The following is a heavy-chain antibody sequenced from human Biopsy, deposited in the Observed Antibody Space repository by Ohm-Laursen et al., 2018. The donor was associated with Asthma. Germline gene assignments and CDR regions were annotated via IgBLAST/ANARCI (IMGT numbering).Heavy chain of an antibody. V-gene: IGHV1-69*05. Sequence: GASVKVSCKAPGGTFSNFAISWARQAPGQGLGWLGGIMTVFGTTNHAQKFQGRVTTTTDESTSTVYMEVTSLRSEDTAIYYCARCQVGYSSGWSLLLKKIYYSGMDVWGQGTAVTVSS. CDR2: IMTVFGTT. CDR3: ARCQVGYSSGWSLLLKKIYYSGMDV. CDR1: GGTFSNFA. J-gene: IGHJ6*02. D-gene: IGHD6-19*01.